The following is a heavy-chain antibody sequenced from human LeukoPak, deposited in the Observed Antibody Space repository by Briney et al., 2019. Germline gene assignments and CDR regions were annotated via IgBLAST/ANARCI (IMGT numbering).Heavy chain of an antibody. CDR1: GGSISSSSYY. V-gene: IGHV4-39*07. CDR2: INHSGST. CDR3: ARLPHCSSSTCYLGGYYMDV. J-gene: IGHJ6*03. D-gene: IGHD2-2*01. Sequence: SETLSLTCTVSGGSISSSSYYWGWIRQPPGKGLEWLGEINHSGSTNYNPSLKSRVTISVDTSKNQFSLSLTSVTAADTAAYFCARLPHCSSSTCYLGGYYMDVWGKGTTVTVSS.